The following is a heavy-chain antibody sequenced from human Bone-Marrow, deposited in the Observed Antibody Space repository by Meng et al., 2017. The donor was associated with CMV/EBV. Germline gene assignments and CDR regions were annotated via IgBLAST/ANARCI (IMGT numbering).Heavy chain of an antibody. Sequence: SETLSLTCTVSGDSISSGDYYWSWIRQPPGKGLEWIGCVYYSGSTYHNPSLKSRVTISLDTSKNQFSLKLSSVTAADTAVYYCAREGTTLSPYYYYGMDVWGQGTTVTVSS. CDR2: VYYSGST. V-gene: IGHV4-30-4*08. CDR3: AREGTTLSPYYYYGMDV. D-gene: IGHD4-17*01. CDR1: GDSISSGDYY. J-gene: IGHJ6*02.